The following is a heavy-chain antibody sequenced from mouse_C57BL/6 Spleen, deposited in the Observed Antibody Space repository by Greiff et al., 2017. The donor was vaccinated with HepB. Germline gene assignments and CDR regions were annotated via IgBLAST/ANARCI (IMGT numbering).Heavy chain of an antibody. D-gene: IGHD2-5*01. V-gene: IGHV1-81*01. J-gene: IGHJ4*01. CDR2: IYPRSGNT. CDR3: ARSPYSNLYYYAMDY. Sequence: QVQLKQSGAELARPGASVKLSCKASGYTFTSYGISWVKQRTGQGLEWIGEIYPRSGNTYYNEKFKGKATLTADKSSSTAYMELRSLTSEDSAVYFCARSPYSNLYYYAMDYWGQGTSVTVSS. CDR1: GYTFTSYG.